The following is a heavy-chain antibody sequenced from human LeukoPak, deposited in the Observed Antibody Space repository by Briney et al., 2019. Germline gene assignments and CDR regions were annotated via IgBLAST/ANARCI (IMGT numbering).Heavy chain of an antibody. CDR3: ARVYSSGWYVDY. CDR2: IYYSGST. Sequence: SETLSLTCTVSGGSISRNYWSWIRQPPGKGLEWIGYIYYSGSTNYNPSLKSRVTISVDTSKNQFSLKLSSVTAADTAVYYCARVYSSGWYVDYWGQGTLVTVSS. D-gene: IGHD6-19*01. CDR1: GGSISRNY. V-gene: IGHV4-59*08. J-gene: IGHJ4*02.